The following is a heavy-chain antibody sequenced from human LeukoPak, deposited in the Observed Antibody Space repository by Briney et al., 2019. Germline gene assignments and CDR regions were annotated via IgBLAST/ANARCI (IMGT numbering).Heavy chain of an antibody. J-gene: IGHJ4*02. CDR2: IYTSGST. V-gene: IGHV4-61*02. CDR1: GGSISSGSYY. D-gene: IGHD2-15*01. CDR3: ARGVVIDY. Sequence: SETLSLTCTVSGGSISSGSYYWSWIRQPAGKGLEWIGRIYTSGSTNYNPSLKSRVTMSVDTSKNQFSLKLSSVTAADTAVYYCARGVVIDYWGQGTLVTVSS.